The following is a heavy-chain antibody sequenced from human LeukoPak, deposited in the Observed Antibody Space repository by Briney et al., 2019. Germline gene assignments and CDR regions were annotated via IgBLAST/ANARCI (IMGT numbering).Heavy chain of an antibody. CDR1: GYTFTSHY. Sequence: GASVKVSCKASGYTFTSHYMHWVRQAPGQGLEWMGGIIPIFGTANYAQKFQGRVTITADKSTSTAYMELSSLRSEDTAVYYCARDRGYYGSGSYFDYWGQGTLVTVSS. CDR3: ARDRGYYGSGSYFDY. D-gene: IGHD3-10*01. J-gene: IGHJ4*02. CDR2: IIPIFGTA. V-gene: IGHV1-69*06.